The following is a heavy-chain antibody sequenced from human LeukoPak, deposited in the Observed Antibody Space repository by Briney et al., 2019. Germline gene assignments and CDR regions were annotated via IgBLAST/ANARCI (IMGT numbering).Heavy chain of an antibody. CDR1: GFTFSSYG. V-gene: IGHV3-30*03. J-gene: IGHJ4*02. CDR3: ARDPGYDSSGYSSDY. Sequence: GGSLRLSCAASGFTFSSYGMHWVRQAPGKGLEWVAVISYDGSNKYYADSVKGRFTISRDNSKNTLYLQMNSLRAEDTAVYYCARDPGYDSSGYSSDYWGQGTLVTVSS. CDR2: ISYDGSNK. D-gene: IGHD3-22*01.